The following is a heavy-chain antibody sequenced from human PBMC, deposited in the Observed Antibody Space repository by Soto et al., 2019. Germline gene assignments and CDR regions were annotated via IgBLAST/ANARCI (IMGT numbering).Heavy chain of an antibody. Sequence: VQLVESGGGVVQPGKSLRLSCAASGFTFSSYAMHWARQAPGKGLEWVTVISIRGGDEYYAESVRGRFTISRDDSKNTLYRQMDSLRVEDTAVYYCARGTIVARQHLDYWGQGTLVTVSS. CDR2: ISIRGGDE. V-gene: IGHV3-30*03. CDR3: ARGTIVARQHLDY. CDR1: GFTFSSYA. D-gene: IGHD6-6*01. J-gene: IGHJ4*02.